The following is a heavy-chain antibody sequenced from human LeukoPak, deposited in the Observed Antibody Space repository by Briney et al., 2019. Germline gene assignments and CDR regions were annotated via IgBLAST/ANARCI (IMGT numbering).Heavy chain of an antibody. D-gene: IGHD3-22*01. Sequence: GASVKVSWKASGYTFTRYYMRWVRQAPGQGLEWMGIIKPSGGSTSYAQKFQGRVTMTRDTSTRTVYMELSSLRSEDTAVYYCARGGYYHNWFDPWGQGTLVTVSS. J-gene: IGHJ5*02. V-gene: IGHV1-46*01. CDR1: GYTFTRYY. CDR2: IKPSGGST. CDR3: ARGGYYHNWFDP.